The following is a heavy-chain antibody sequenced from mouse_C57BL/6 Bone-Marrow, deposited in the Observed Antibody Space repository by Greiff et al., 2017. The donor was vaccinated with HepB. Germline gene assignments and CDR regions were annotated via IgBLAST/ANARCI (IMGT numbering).Heavy chain of an antibody. CDR3: ARSRWFGLAMDY. CDR2: IYPGSGNT. Sequence: QVQLQQSGAELVRPGASVKLSCKASGYTFTDYYINWVKQRPGQGLEWIARIYPGSGNTYYNEKFKGKATLTAEKSSSTAYMQLSSLTSEDSAVYFCARSRWFGLAMDYWGQGTSVTVSS. J-gene: IGHJ4*01. D-gene: IGHD2-3*01. CDR1: GYTFTDYY. V-gene: IGHV1-76*01.